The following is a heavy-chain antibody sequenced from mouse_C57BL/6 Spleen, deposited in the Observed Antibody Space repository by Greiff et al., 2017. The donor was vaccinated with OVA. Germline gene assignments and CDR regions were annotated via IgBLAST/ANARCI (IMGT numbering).Heavy chain of an antibody. CDR1: GFTFSSYT. V-gene: IGHV5-9*01. J-gene: IGHJ2*01. CDR2: ISGGGGNT. D-gene: IGHD2-5*01. CDR3: ASHSYYSNSYYFDY. Sequence: EVQLVESGGGLVKPGGSLKLSCAASGFTFSSYTMSWVRQTPEQRLEWVATISGGGGNTYYPDSVKGRFTISRDNAKNTLYLQMSSLRSEDTALYYCASHSYYSNSYYFDYWGQGTTLTVSS.